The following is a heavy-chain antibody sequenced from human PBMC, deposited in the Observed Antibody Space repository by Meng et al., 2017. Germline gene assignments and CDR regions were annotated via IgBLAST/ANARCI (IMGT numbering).Heavy chain of an antibody. CDR2: IYSGGST. J-gene: IGHJ4*02. CDR1: GFTVSSNY. D-gene: IGHD6-19*01. Sequence: GESLKISCAASGFTVSSNYMSWVRQAPGKGLEWVSVIYSGGSTYYADSVKGRFTISRGNSKNTLYLQMNSLRAEDTAVYYCARAGRSSGTYYFDYWGQGTLVTVSS. CDR3: ARAGRSSGTYYFDY. V-gene: IGHV3-66*02.